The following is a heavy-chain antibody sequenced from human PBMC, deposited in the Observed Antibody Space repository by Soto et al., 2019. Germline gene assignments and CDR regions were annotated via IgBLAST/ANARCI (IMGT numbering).Heavy chain of an antibody. CDR2: ISYDGSNK. CDR3: ANDKRGSLDY. V-gene: IGHV3-30*18. CDR1: GFTFSSYG. D-gene: IGHD1-26*01. J-gene: IGHJ4*02. Sequence: QVQLVESGGGVVQPGRSLRLSCAASGFTFSSYGMHWVRQAPGKGLEWVAVISYDGSNKYYADSVKGRFPISRDNSKNQLDLKMSSLGAEDTAVHYCANDKRGSLDYWGQGTLVTVSS.